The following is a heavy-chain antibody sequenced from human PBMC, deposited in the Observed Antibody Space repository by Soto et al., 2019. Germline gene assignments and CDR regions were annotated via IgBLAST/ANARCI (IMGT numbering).Heavy chain of an antibody. V-gene: IGHV3-23*01. CDR2: IGGTDGDSDGVA. CDR3: VKRGRNWGAFDF. J-gene: IGHJ3*01. D-gene: IGHD7-27*01. CDR1: GFILNKYA. Sequence: VQLLESGGDLVQPGGALRLSCVASGFILNKYAMSWVRQAPGKGLEWVSSIGGTDGDSDGVAWYEDSVKGGFTISRDSSANTLFLHMDNLRAEDSALYYCVKRGRNWGAFDFWGQGTTVVVSS.